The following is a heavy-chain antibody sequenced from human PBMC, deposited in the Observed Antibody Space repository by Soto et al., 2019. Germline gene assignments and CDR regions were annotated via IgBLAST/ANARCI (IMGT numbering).Heavy chain of an antibody. CDR3: ARGRPGITIFGVVAYYYYYRAV. V-gene: IGHV1-8*01. D-gene: IGHD3-3*01. J-gene: IGHJ6*03. CDR1: GYTFTSYD. CDR2: MNPNSGNT. Sequence: QVQLVQSGAEVKKPGASVKVSCKASGYTFTSYDINWVRQATGQGLEWMGWMNPNSGNTGYAQKFQGRVTMTRNTSISTAYMGLSSLRSEDTAVYYCARGRPGITIFGVVAYYYYYRAVWGKGTTVTVSS.